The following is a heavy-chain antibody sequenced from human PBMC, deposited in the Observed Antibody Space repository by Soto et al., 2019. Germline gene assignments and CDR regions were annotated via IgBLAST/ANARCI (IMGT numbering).Heavy chain of an antibody. CDR1: GGSFSGYY. CDR2: INHSGST. D-gene: IGHD6-13*01. V-gene: IGHV4-34*01. CDR3: ARLRKVAAAGTSGMFDP. J-gene: IGHJ5*02. Sequence: SETLSLTCAFYGGSFSGYYWSWIRQPPGKGLEWIGEINHSGSTNYNPSLKSRVTISVDTSKNQFSLKLSSVTAADTAVYYCARLRKVAAAGTSGMFDPWGQGTLVTVSS.